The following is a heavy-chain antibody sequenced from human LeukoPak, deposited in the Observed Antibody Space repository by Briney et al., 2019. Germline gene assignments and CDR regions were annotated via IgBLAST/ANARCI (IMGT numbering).Heavy chain of an antibody. J-gene: IGHJ1*01. CDR3: ASAQGGVILPDYFHH. CDR1: GFTFSSYE. Sequence: GGSLRLSCAASGFTFSSYEMNWVRQAPGKGLEWVSYISSSGSTIYYADSVKGRFTISRDSAKNSLYLQMNSLRADDTAVYFCASAQGGVILPDYFHHWGQGTLVTVSS. D-gene: IGHD3-16*02. CDR2: ISSSGSTI. V-gene: IGHV3-48*03.